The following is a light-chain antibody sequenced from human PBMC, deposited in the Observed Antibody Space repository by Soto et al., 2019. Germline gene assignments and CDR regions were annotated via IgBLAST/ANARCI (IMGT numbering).Light chain of an antibody. V-gene: IGLV2-14*01. CDR3: GSYASSSNLYV. CDR1: SSDVGGYNY. Sequence: QSALTQPASVSGSPGQSITISCTGTSSDVGGYNYVSWYQQHSGKAPKLMIYDVSNRPSGVSNRFSGSKSGNTASLTISGLQAEDEADCYCGSYASSSNLYVFGTGTKVTVL. J-gene: IGLJ1*01. CDR2: DVS.